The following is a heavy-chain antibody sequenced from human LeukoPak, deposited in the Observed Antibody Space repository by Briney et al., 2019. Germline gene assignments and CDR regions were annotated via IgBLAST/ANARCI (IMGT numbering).Heavy chain of an antibody. CDR3: ARGEGAFDI. V-gene: IGHV1-2*06. Sequence: ASVTVSCKGSGYTFTGYYMHWVRQAPGQGLEWIGQINPNSGGTNYAQKFQGRAAITTNTSISTAYMELSRLGSDDTSVYYCARGEGAFDIWGQGTMVTVSS. CDR2: INPNSGGT. CDR1: GYTFTGYY. D-gene: IGHD1-26*01. J-gene: IGHJ3*02.